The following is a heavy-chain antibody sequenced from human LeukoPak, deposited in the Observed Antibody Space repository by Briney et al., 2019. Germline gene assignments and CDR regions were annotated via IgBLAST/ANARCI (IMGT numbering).Heavy chain of an antibody. Sequence: ASVKVSCKASGFTFTSYDINWVRQTTGQGLEWMGWMNPNNGNTGYAQKFQGRVTMTRDTSISTAYMELRSLRSEDTAVYYCARERYCSSTSCYGDYYYYGMDVWGQGTTVTVSS. V-gene: IGHV1-8*01. CDR3: ARERYCSSTSCYGDYYYYGMDV. CDR1: GFTFTSYD. J-gene: IGHJ6*02. CDR2: MNPNNGNT. D-gene: IGHD2-2*01.